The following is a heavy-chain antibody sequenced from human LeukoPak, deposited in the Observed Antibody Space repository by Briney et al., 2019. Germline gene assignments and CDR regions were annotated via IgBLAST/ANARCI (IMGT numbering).Heavy chain of an antibody. V-gene: IGHV4-34*01. Sequence: SETLSLTCAVYGGSFSGYYWSWIRQPPGKGLEWIGEINQSGSTNYNPSLKSRVTISVDTSKNQFSLKLSSVTAADTAVYYCARGLEDYYDSSGYRARDDAFDIWGQGTMVTVSS. J-gene: IGHJ3*02. CDR2: INQSGST. CDR3: ARGLEDYYDSSGYRARDDAFDI. CDR1: GGSFSGYY. D-gene: IGHD3-22*01.